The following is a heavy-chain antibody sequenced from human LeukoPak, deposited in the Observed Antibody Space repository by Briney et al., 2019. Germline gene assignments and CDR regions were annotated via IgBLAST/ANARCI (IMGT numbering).Heavy chain of an antibody. J-gene: IGHJ5*02. Sequence: PSETLSLTCAVYGGSFSGYYWSWVRQPPGKGLEWIGEINHSGSTNYNPSPKSRVTISVDTSKNQFSLKLSSVTAADTAVYYCARGGPYGSGSYYKYNWFDPWGQGTLVTVSS. CDR2: INHSGST. D-gene: IGHD3-10*01. CDR1: GGSFSGYY. V-gene: IGHV4-34*01. CDR3: ARGGPYGSGSYYKYNWFDP.